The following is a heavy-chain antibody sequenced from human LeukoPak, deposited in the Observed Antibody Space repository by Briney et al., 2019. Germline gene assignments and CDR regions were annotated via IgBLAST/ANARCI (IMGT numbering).Heavy chain of an antibody. V-gene: IGHV3-23*01. CDR2: ISGSGGDTT. CDR3: AKVLDGYFDL. CDR1: GFTFRTYA. J-gene: IGHJ2*01. Sequence: PGGSLRLSCAASGFTFRTYAMRWVRQAPGKGLEWVSGISGSGGDTTSYADSVKGRFTISRDNSKNTLYLQMNSLRAEDTAIYYCAKVLDGYFDLWGRGTVVTVSS. D-gene: IGHD3-9*01.